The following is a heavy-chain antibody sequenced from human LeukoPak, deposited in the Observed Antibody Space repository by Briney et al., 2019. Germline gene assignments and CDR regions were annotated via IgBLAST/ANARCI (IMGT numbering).Heavy chain of an antibody. Sequence: SETLSLTCAVYGGSFSGYYWSWIRQPPGKGLEWIGEINHSGSTNYNPSLKSRVTMSVDTSKNQFSLKLSSVTAADAAVYYCARDIDSSGYYYVSPWGRGTLVTVSS. V-gene: IGHV4-34*01. CDR1: GGSFSGYY. D-gene: IGHD3-22*01. CDR2: INHSGST. J-gene: IGHJ4*02. CDR3: ARDIDSSGYYYVSP.